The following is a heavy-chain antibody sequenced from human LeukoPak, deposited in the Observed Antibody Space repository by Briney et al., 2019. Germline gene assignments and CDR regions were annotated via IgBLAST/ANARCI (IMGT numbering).Heavy chain of an antibody. CDR3: ARGSSTVVTPGFDY. J-gene: IGHJ4*02. CDR2: IYHSGST. Sequence: SETLSLTCTVSGGSISSSSYYWGWIRQPPGKGLEWIGYIYHSGSTYYNPSLKSRVTISVDRSKNQFSLKLSSVTAADTAVYYCARGSSTVVTPGFDYWGQGTLVTVSS. D-gene: IGHD4-23*01. V-gene: IGHV4-30-2*01. CDR1: GGSISSSSYY.